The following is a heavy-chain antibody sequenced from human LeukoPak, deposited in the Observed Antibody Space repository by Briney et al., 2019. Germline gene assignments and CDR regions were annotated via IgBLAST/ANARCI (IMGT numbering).Heavy chain of an antibody. CDR3: ARGSTVTTTVYYFDY. Sequence: SETLSLTCTVSGGSISSYYWSWIRQPAGTGLEWIGRIYTSGSTNYNPSLKSRVTMSVDTSKNQFSLKLSSVTAADTAVYYCARGSTVTTTVYYFDYWGQGTLVTVSS. CDR2: IYTSGST. V-gene: IGHV4-4*07. J-gene: IGHJ4*02. D-gene: IGHD4-17*01. CDR1: GGSISSYY.